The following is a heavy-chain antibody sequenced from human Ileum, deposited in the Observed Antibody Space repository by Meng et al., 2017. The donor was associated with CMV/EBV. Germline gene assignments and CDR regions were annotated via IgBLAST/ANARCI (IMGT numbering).Heavy chain of an antibody. CDR2: IYYSGST. D-gene: IGHD3-3*01. Sequence: VSGGSVSSGSYYWRWIRQPPGKGLEWIGYIYYSGSTNYNPSLKSRVTISVDTSKNQFSLKLSSVTAADTAVYYCASSLSGVANLIDYWGQGTLVTVSS. V-gene: IGHV4-61*01. CDR1: GGSVSSGSYY. CDR3: ASSLSGVANLIDY. J-gene: IGHJ4*02.